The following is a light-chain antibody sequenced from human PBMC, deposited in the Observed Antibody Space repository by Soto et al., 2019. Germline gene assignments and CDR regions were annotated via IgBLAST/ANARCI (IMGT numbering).Light chain of an antibody. CDR3: QQYNNWPPLT. J-gene: IGKJ4*01. CDR2: GAS. V-gene: IGKV3-15*01. CDR1: QSVSSN. Sequence: EIVMTQSPATLSVSPGERATLSCRASQSVSSNLAWYQQKPGQAPRLLIYGASTRATGIAARFSGSGSGTEFTLTLSSLQSEDLAVYYCQQYNNWPPLTFGGGTKVEIK.